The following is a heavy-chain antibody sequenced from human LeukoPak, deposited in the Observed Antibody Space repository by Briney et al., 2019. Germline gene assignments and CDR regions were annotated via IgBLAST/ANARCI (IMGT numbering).Heavy chain of an antibody. D-gene: IGHD3-9*01. CDR1: GGTFSSYA. CDR3: ARGPLRYFDWSQNWFDP. V-gene: IGHV1-69*05. J-gene: IGHJ5*02. CDR2: IIPIFGTA. Sequence: SVKVSCKASGGTFSSYAISWVRQAPGQGLEWMGGIIPIFGTANYAQKFQGRVTITTDESTSTAYMELSSLRSEDTAVYYCARGPLRYFDWSQNWFDPWGQGTLVTVSS.